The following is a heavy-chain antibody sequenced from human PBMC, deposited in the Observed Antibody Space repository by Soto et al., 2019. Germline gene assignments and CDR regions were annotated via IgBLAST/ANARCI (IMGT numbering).Heavy chain of an antibody. V-gene: IGHV4-59*08. CDR3: ARHLRRDGYNYYFDY. Sequence: QVQLQESGPGLVKPSETLSLTCTVSGGSISSYYWSWIRQPPGKGLEWIGYIYYSGSTNYNPSLKSRDTISVDTSNNQFSLKLSSVTAADTAVYYCARHLRRDGYNYYFDYWGQGTLVTVSS. CDR1: GGSISSYY. CDR2: IYYSGST. J-gene: IGHJ4*02. D-gene: IGHD1-1*01.